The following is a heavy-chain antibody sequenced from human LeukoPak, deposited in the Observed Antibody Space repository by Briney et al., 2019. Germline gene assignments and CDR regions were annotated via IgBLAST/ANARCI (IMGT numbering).Heavy chain of an antibody. D-gene: IGHD3-22*01. CDR1: RGTFSSYA. CDR3: ARDGSGSGYFRIDI. Sequence: ASVKVSCKASRGTFSSYAISWVRQAPGQRREWMGGIIPIFGTANYAQKFQGRVTITADESTSTAYMELSSLRSEDTGVYYCARDGSGSGYFRIDIWGQGTMVTVSS. CDR2: IIPIFGTA. V-gene: IGHV1-69*13. J-gene: IGHJ3*02.